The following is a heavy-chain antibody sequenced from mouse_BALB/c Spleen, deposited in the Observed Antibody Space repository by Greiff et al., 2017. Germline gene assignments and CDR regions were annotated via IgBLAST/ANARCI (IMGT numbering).Heavy chain of an antibody. J-gene: IGHJ4*01. V-gene: IGHV1-14*01. CDR3: ARGGQVRLYYYAMDY. Sequence: VQLQQSGPELVKPGASVKMSCKASGYTFTSYVMHWVKQKPGQGLEWIGYINPYNDGTKYNEKFKGKATLTSDKSSSTAYMELSSLTSEDSAVYYCARGGQVRLYYYAMDYWGQGTSVTVSS. CDR2: INPYNDGT. D-gene: IGHD2-14*01. CDR1: GYTFTSYV.